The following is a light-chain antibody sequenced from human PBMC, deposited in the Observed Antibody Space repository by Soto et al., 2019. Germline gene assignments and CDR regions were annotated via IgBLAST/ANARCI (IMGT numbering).Light chain of an antibody. J-gene: IGKJ1*01. CDR2: DAS. V-gene: IGKV1-5*01. Sequence: DIQMTQSPSTLSASVGDRVTITCRASQSIVRWVAWYQQKPGKAPKLLIYDASNLESGVPSRFSGSGSGTEFTLTIISLQPDDFATYYCQQYNSYWTFGPGTKVDIK. CDR3: QQYNSYWT. CDR1: QSIVRW.